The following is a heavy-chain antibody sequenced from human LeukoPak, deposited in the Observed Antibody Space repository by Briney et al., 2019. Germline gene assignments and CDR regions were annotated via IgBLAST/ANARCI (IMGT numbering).Heavy chain of an antibody. Sequence: SVKVSCKASGGTFSSYAISWVPQAPAQGLEWMGGIIPIFGTANYAQKFQGRVTITTDESTSTAYMELSSLRSEDTAVYFCASSFLWFGEFHIRTFDSRREGTKATVSS. V-gene: IGHV1-69*05. J-gene: IGHJ4*02. CDR2: IIPIFGTA. CDR3: ASSFLWFGEFHIRTFDS. CDR1: GGTFSSYA. D-gene: IGHD3-10*01.